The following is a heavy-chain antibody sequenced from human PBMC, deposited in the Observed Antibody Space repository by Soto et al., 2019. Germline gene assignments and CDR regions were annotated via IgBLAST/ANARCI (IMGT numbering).Heavy chain of an antibody. D-gene: IGHD1-1*01. CDR1: GYTFISYG. CDR3: ARDRRTTAYYYYGMDV. V-gene: IGHV1-18*04. J-gene: IGHJ6*02. Sequence: ASVKVSCKASGYTFISYGICWVRQAPGQGLEWMGWISAYNANTNYAQKLQGRVTMTTDTSTSTAYMELRSLRSDDTAVYYCARDRRTTAYYYYGMDVWGQGTTVTVSS. CDR2: ISAYNANT.